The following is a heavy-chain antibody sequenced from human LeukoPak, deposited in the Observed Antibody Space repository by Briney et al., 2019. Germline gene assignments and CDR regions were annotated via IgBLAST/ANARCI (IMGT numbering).Heavy chain of an antibody. CDR2: IYRNGDT. Sequence: SETLCLTCTVSGGSISSDWYWGWVRQPPGNGLEWIGAIYRNGDTYYNPSLKSRVTISLDTSKNQFSLRLNSVTAADTAVYYCARAKRDYYDNSGYESYYYFMDVWGKGTTVTVSS. CDR3: ARAKRDYYDNSGYESYYYFMDV. J-gene: IGHJ6*03. D-gene: IGHD3-22*01. CDR1: GGSISSDWY. V-gene: IGHV4-38-2*02.